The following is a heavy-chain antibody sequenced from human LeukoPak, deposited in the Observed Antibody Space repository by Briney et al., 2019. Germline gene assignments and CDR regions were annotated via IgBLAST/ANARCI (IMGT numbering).Heavy chain of an antibody. V-gene: IGHV4-39*01. CDR1: GGSISSSSYY. CDR2: IYYSGST. J-gene: IGHJ4*02. CDR3: ASRDISLYYFDY. D-gene: IGHD5-12*01. Sequence: PSETLSLTCTVSGGSISSSSYYWGWIRQPPGKGLEWIGSIYYSGSTYYNPSLKSRVTISVDTSKNQFSLKLSSVTAADTAVYYCASRDISLYYFDYWGQGTLVTVSS.